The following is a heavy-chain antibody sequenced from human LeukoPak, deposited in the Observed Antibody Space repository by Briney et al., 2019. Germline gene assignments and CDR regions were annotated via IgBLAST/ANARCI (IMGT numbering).Heavy chain of an antibody. CDR3: ANGLWFGELLRT. V-gene: IGHV4-34*01. Sequence: TSSETLSLTCAVYGGSFSGYYWSWIRQPPGKGLEWIGEINHSGSTNYNPSLKSRVTISVDTSKNQFSLKLSSVTAADTAVYYCANGLWFGELLRTWGQGTLVTVSS. J-gene: IGHJ5*02. CDR2: INHSGST. D-gene: IGHD3-10*01. CDR1: GGSFSGYY.